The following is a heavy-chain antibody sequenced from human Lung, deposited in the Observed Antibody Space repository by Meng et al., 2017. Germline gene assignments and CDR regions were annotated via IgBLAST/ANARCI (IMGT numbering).Heavy chain of an antibody. CDR1: GGDTSSSNC. D-gene: IGHD6-19*01. J-gene: IGHJ4*02. Sequence: VLLEDVVAALVTPAVPCLLTCAASGGDTSSSNCGSWVLLPPVKRLEWIGEIYHTGGTNYNPSLTSRLTISVDKSKNPFSLKLSSVTAADKAVYYCARRGLWLDPQNFDYWGQGTLVTVSS. CDR3: ARRGLWLDPQNFDY. V-gene: IGHV4-4*02. CDR2: IYHTGGT.